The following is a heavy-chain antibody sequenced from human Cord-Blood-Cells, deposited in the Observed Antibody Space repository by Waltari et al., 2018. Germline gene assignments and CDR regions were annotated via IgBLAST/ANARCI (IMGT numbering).Heavy chain of an antibody. J-gene: IGHJ5*02. CDR3: ARGSPYYDFWSGYYTGGWFDP. Sequence: KGLEWVAVIWYDGSNKYYADSVKGRFTISRDNSKNTLYLQMNSLRAEDTAVYYCARGSPYYDFWSGYYTGGWFDPWGQGTLVTVSS. V-gene: IGHV3-33*01. D-gene: IGHD3-3*01. CDR2: IWYDGSNK.